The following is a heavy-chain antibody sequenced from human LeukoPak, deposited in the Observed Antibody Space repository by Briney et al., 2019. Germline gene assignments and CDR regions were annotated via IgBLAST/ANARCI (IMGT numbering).Heavy chain of an antibody. V-gene: IGHV4-61*01. Sequence: PSETLSLTCTVSGGSISSSSYYWSWIRQPPGKGLEWIGYIYYSGSTNYNPSLKSRVTISVGTSKNQFSLKLSSVTAADTAVYYCARAHGSGSYYELDYWGQGTLVTVSS. CDR1: GGSISSSSYY. CDR2: IYYSGST. D-gene: IGHD3-10*01. J-gene: IGHJ4*02. CDR3: ARAHGSGSYYELDY.